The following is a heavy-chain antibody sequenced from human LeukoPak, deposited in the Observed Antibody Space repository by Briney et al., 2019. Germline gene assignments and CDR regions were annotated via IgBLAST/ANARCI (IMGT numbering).Heavy chain of an antibody. CDR3: ARDQEKSSGWYPLHYYYYGMDV. V-gene: IGHV1-46*01. Sequence: ASVKVSCKASGYTFTSYYMHWVRQAPGQGLEWMGIINPSGGSTSYAQKFQGRVTMTRDTSTSTVYMELSSLRSEDTAVYYCARDQEKSSGWYPLHYYYYGMDVWGQGTTVTVSS. CDR1: GYTFTSYY. D-gene: IGHD6-19*01. J-gene: IGHJ6*02. CDR2: INPSGGST.